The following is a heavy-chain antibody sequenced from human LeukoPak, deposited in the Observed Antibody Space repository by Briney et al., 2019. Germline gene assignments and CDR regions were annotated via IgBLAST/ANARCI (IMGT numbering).Heavy chain of an antibody. D-gene: IGHD3-9*01. CDR2: ISAYNGNT. J-gene: IGHJ4*02. V-gene: IGHV1-2*02. Sequence: GASVKVSCKASGYTFTSYYMHWVRQAPGQGLEWMGWISAYNGNTNYAQKLQGRVTMTRDTSISTAYMELSRLRSDDTAVFYCARSPDILTGENFDYWGQGTLVTVSS. CDR1: GYTFTSYY. CDR3: ARSPDILTGENFDY.